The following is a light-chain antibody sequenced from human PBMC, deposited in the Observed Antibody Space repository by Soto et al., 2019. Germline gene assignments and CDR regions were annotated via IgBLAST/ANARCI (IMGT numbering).Light chain of an antibody. Sequence: QSVLTQSSSASASLGSSVKLTCTLSSGHSSYIIAWHQQQPGKAPRYLMKLEGSGSYNKGSRVPDRFSGSSSGADRYLTLSNLRFEAEADYYCETWDSNTRVFGGGTKLTVL. CDR2: LEGSGSY. CDR3: ETWDSNTRV. V-gene: IGLV4-60*02. CDR1: SGHSSYI. J-gene: IGLJ3*02.